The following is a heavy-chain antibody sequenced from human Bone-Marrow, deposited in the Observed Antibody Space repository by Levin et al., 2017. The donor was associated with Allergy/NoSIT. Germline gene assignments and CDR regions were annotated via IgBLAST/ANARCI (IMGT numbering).Heavy chain of an antibody. CDR1: GGSISGGGYY. V-gene: IGHV4-31*03. D-gene: IGHD1/OR15-1a*01. CDR3: ARGTFHGASDAFDV. J-gene: IGHJ3*01. CDR2: ISYIGST. Sequence: PSETLSLTCTVSGGSISGGGYYWCWIRQHPGKGLEWIGCISYIGSTHYNPSLNSRVTITEDTSDMQFSLKMSLVTAADTAVFYCARGTFHGASDAFDVWGQGTIVTVSS.